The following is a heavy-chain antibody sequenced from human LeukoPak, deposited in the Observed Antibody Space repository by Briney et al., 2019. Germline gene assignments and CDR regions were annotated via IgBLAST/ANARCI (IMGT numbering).Heavy chain of an antibody. CDR1: GGSVSSGSHY. Sequence: SETLSLTCTVSGGSVSSGSHYWSWIRQPPGKGLEWIGYIYYSGSTNYNPSLMSRVTISVDTSKNQFSLKVSSVAAADTAVYFCARDPQYSSSSDAFDIWGQGTMVTVSS. CDR3: ARDPQYSSSSDAFDI. CDR2: IYYSGST. J-gene: IGHJ3*02. D-gene: IGHD6-13*01. V-gene: IGHV4-61*01.